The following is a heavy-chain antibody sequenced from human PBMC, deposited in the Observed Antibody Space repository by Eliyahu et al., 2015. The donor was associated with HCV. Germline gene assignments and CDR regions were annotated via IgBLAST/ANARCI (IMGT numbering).Heavy chain of an antibody. J-gene: IGHJ5*02. CDR2: XSSNGGSX. V-gene: IGHV3-64*01. CDR1: GXTFSSXA. D-gene: IGHD6-19*01. CDR3: ARESLPGAVAVTKGWFDP. Sequence: EVQLVESGGGLVQPGGSLRLSCAASGXTFSSXAMHWVRQAPGXGLEXVSAXSSNGGSXYYANSVKGRFTISRDNSKNTLYLQMGSLRAEDMAVYYCARESLPGAVAVTKGWFDPWGQGTLVTVSS.